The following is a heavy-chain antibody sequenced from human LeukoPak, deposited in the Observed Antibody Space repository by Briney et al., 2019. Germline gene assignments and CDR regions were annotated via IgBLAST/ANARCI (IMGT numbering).Heavy chain of an antibody. V-gene: IGHV4-59*01. D-gene: IGHD3-3*01. CDR1: GGSISSYY. CDR3: ARGSDVWSGYVFDY. CDR2: IYYSGST. J-gene: IGHJ4*02. Sequence: PSETLSLTCTVSGGSISSYYWSWIRQPPGKGLEWIGYIYYSGSTNYNPSLTSRVTISVDTSKNQFSLKLSSVTAAGTAVYDCARGSDVWSGYVFDYWGQGTLGTVSS.